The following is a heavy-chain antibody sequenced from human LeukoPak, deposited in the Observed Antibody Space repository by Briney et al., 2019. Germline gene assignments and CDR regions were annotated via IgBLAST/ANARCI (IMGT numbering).Heavy chain of an antibody. CDR1: GFTFSSYW. Sequence: GGSLRLSCAASGFTFSSYWMSWVRQAPGKGLEWVANIKQDGSEKYYVDSAKGRFTISRDNAKNSLYLQMNSLRAEDTAVYYCARRGTVSDYYYYMDVWGKGTTVTISS. CDR3: ARRGTVSDYYYYMDV. V-gene: IGHV3-7*01. CDR2: IKQDGSEK. D-gene: IGHD1/OR15-1a*01. J-gene: IGHJ6*03.